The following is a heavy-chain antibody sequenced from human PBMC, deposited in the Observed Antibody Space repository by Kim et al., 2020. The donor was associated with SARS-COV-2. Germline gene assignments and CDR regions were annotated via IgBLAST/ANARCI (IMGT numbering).Heavy chain of an antibody. V-gene: IGHV1-69*06. Sequence: PGQGIEWMGGILPLLTTPTYPKKFQGRVTITADTSTSTTYMELTGLTNADTAVFYCARDRGVGIDSWGQGTLLYVSS. CDR3: ARDRGVGIDS. CDR2: ILPLLTTP. D-gene: IGHD1-26*01. J-gene: IGHJ4*02.